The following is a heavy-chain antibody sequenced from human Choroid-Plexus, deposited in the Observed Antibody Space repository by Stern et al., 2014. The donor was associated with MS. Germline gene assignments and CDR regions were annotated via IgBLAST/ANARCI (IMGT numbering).Heavy chain of an antibody. CDR2: VSYDGSNK. Sequence: QVQLGQSGGGVVQPGRPLRLSCVASGFTFGSCAMHWVRQAPGKGLEWVAGVSYDGSNKYYADSVKGRFTISRYNSQNTLYMQMSSLRPEDTAVYYCAKDRQYLTYFFDHWGQGSLVTVSS. D-gene: IGHD2/OR15-2a*01. CDR1: GFTFGSCA. J-gene: IGHJ5*02. CDR3: AKDRQYLTYFFDH. V-gene: IGHV3-30*18.